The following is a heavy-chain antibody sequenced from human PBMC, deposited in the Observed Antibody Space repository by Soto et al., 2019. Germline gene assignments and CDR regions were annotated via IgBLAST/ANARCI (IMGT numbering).Heavy chain of an antibody. V-gene: IGHV1-2*02. Sequence: GASVKVSCKASGYTFTGYYMHWVRQAPGQGLEWMGWINPNSGGTNYAQKFQGRVTMTRDTSISTAYMELSRLRSDDTAVYYCARCSTLLRFLVWSPLGYWGQGTLVTVSS. CDR1: GYTFTGYY. J-gene: IGHJ4*02. CDR3: ARCSTLLRFLVWSPLGY. CDR2: INPNSGGT. D-gene: IGHD3-3*01.